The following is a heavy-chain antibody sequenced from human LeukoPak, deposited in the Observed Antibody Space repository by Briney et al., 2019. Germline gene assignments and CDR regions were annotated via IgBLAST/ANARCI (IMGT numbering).Heavy chain of an antibody. CDR3: ARDPGIRVDY. J-gene: IGHJ4*02. D-gene: IGHD3-10*01. Sequence: SETLSLTCTVSGGSISSYYWSWIRQPPGKGLEWIGYIYYSGSTNYNPSLKSRVTISVDTSKNQFSLKLSSVTAADTAVYYCARDPGIRVDYWGQGTLVTVSS. CDR2: IYYSGST. V-gene: IGHV4-59*12. CDR1: GGSISSYY.